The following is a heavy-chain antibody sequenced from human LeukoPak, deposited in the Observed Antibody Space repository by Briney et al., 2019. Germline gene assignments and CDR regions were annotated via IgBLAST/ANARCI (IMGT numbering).Heavy chain of an antibody. CDR3: ARLGSSSSKPIYYYYYYMDV. Sequence: GGSLRLSCAASGFTFSSYTMNWVRQAPGKGLEWVSSISSSSSYIYYADSVKGRFTISRDNAKNSLYLQMNSLRAEDTAVYYCARLGSSSSKPIYYYYYYMDVWGKGTTVTVSS. D-gene: IGHD6-6*01. V-gene: IGHV3-21*01. CDR2: ISSSSSYI. J-gene: IGHJ6*03. CDR1: GFTFSSYT.